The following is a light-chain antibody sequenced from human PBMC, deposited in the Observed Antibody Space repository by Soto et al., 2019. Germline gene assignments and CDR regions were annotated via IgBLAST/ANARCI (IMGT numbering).Light chain of an antibody. CDR1: QSVSSY. Sequence: EIVLTQSPATLSLSPGERATLSCTASQSVSSYLAWYQQKPGQAPRLLIYDASSRATGIAARFSGSGSGTDFTLTISSLEPEDFALYYCQQRSNWPLTFGGGTKVEIK. V-gene: IGKV3-11*01. CDR2: DAS. J-gene: IGKJ4*01. CDR3: QQRSNWPLT.